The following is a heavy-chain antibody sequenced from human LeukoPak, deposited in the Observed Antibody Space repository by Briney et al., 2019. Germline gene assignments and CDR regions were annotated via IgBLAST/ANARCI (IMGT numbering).Heavy chain of an antibody. CDR1: GGSVSGYY. D-gene: IGHD2-15*01. CDR2: VYYSGST. CDR3: ARIHRYCSGGACYVLDN. J-gene: IGHJ4*02. V-gene: IGHV4-59*02. Sequence: SETLSLTCVVSGGSVSGYYWGWIRQPTGRGLEWIGYVYYSGSTNYNPSFKSRITISVDTSRNQFSLQLSSVTAADTAVYYCARIHRYCSGGACYVLDNWGQGTLVAVSS.